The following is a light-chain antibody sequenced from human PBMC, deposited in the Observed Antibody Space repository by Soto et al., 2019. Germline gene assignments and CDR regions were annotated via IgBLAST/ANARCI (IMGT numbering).Light chain of an antibody. Sequence: QSALTQPPSVSGAPGQRVTFSCTGSSSNIGAGYDVHWYQQVPGAAPKLLIYGYYNRPSGVPDRFSGSKSGTSASLAIAGLQAEDEADYYCQSYDLSLTYVFGTGTKVTV. CDR2: GYY. V-gene: IGLV1-40*01. J-gene: IGLJ1*01. CDR3: QSYDLSLTYV. CDR1: SSNIGAGYD.